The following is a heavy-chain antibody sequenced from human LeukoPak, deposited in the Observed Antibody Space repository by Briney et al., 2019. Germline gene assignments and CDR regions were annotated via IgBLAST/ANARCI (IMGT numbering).Heavy chain of an antibody. J-gene: IGHJ4*02. CDR1: GFPFDDYA. V-gene: IGHV3-9*01. D-gene: IGHD6-19*01. CDR2: ISWNSGSI. Sequence: PWGSLRLSCAASGFPFDDYAMHWVRQAPGKGLEWVSGISWNSGSIGYADSVKGRFTISRDNAKNSLYLQMNSLRAEDTALYYCAKVHSSGWYYFDYWGQGTLVTVSS. CDR3: AKVHSSGWYYFDY.